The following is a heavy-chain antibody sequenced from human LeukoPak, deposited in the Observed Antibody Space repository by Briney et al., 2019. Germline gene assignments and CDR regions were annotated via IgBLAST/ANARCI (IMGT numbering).Heavy chain of an antibody. J-gene: IGHJ5*02. V-gene: IGHV3-33*01. CDR3: ARGRRIGTGGLSWFDP. CDR1: GFTFSSYG. D-gene: IGHD4-23*01. CDR2: IWYDGSNK. Sequence: GSLRLSCAASGFTFSSYGMRWVRQAPGKGLEWVAVIWYDGSNKYYADSVKGRFTISRDNSKNTLYLQMNSLRAEDTAVYYCARGRRIGTGGLSWFDPWGQGTLVTVSS.